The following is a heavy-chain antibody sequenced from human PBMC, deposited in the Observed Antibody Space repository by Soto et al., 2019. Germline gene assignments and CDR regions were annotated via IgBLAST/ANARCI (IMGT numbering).Heavy chain of an antibody. Sequence: ASVKVSCKASGGTFSSYTISWVRQAPGQGLEWMGRIIPILGIANYAQKFQGRVTITADKSTSTAYMELSSLRSEDTAVYYCARVRGWEYSSSWYWFDPWGQGTLVTVSS. D-gene: IGHD6-13*01. J-gene: IGHJ5*02. CDR1: GGTFSSYT. CDR3: ARVRGWEYSSSWYWFDP. V-gene: IGHV1-69*02. CDR2: IIPILGIA.